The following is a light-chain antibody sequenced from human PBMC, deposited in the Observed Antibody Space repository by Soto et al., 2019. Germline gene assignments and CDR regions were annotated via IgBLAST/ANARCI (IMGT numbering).Light chain of an antibody. CDR3: QQYGSSLYT. CDR2: GAS. CDR1: QSVKSSY. V-gene: IGKV3-20*01. Sequence: EIVLTQSPGTLSLSPGERATLSCSASQSVKSSYLAWYQQKPGQAPRLLIYGASSRATGIPDRFSGSGSGTDFTLTISRLEPEDFAVYYCQQYGSSLYTFGQGTKLELK. J-gene: IGKJ2*01.